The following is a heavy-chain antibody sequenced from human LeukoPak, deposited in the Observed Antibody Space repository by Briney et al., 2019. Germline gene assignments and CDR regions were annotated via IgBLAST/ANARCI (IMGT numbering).Heavy chain of an antibody. V-gene: IGHV4-59*01. Sequence: ASETLSLTCTGSGGSISSYYWSWIRQPPGKGLEWIGYIYYSGSTNYNPSLKSRVTISVDTSKNQFSLKLSSVTAADTAVYYCARGPYYYGMDVWGQGTTVTVSS. CDR3: ARGPYYYGMDV. J-gene: IGHJ6*02. CDR1: GGSISSYY. CDR2: IYYSGST.